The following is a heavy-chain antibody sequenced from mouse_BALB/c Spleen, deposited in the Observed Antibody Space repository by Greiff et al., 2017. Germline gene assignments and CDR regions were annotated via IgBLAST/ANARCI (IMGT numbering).Heavy chain of an antibody. V-gene: IGHV1S56*01. J-gene: IGHJ1*01. D-gene: IGHD2-4*01. Sequence: QVQLQQSGPELVKPGASVRISCKASGYTFTSYYIHWVKQRPGQGLEWIGWIYPGNVNTKYNEKFKGKATLTADKSSSTAYMQLSSLTSEDSAVYFCARSTMISYFDVWGAGTTVTVSS. CDR3: ARSTMISYFDV. CDR1: GYTFTSYY. CDR2: IYPGNVNT.